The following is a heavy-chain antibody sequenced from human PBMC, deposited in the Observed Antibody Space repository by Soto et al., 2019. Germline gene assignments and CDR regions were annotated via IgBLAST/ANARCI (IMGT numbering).Heavy chain of an antibody. D-gene: IGHD4-17*01. CDR1: GGTFSSYA. J-gene: IGHJ6*02. V-gene: IGHV1-69*13. CDR2: IIPIFGTA. CDR3: ARRDGYTVTTMYYYYGMDV. Sequence: SVKVSCKASGGTFSSYAISWVRQAPGQGLEWMGGIIPIFGTANYAQKFQGRVTITADESTSTAYMELSSLRSEDTAVYYCARRDGYTVTTMYYYYGMDVWGQGTTVTVSS.